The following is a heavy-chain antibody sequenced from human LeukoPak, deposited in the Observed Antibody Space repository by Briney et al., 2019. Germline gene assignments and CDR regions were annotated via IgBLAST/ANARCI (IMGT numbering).Heavy chain of an antibody. D-gene: IGHD6-13*01. CDR3: AKDSWIGSSWTNYFDY. V-gene: IGHV3-30*02. CDR2: IRYDGSNK. Sequence: GGSLRLSCAASGFTFSSYGMDWVRQAPGKGLEWVAFIRYDGSNKYYADSVKGRFTISRDNSKNTLYLQMNSLRAEDTSVYYCAKDSWIGSSWTNYFDYWGQGTLVTVSS. J-gene: IGHJ4*02. CDR1: GFTFSSYG.